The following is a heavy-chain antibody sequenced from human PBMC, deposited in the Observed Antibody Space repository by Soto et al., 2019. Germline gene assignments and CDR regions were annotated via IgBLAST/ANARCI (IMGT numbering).Heavy chain of an antibody. J-gene: IGHJ6*02. CDR3: AKAIQGEDCSSTSCYEDYYYGMDV. Sequence: GGSLRLSCAASGFTFSSYGMHWVRQAPGKGLEWVAVISYDGSNKYYADSVKGRFTISRDNSKNTLYLQMNSLRAEDTAVYYCAKAIQGEDCSSTSCYEDYYYGMDVWGQGTTVTVSS. D-gene: IGHD2-2*01. V-gene: IGHV3-30*18. CDR1: GFTFSSYG. CDR2: ISYDGSNK.